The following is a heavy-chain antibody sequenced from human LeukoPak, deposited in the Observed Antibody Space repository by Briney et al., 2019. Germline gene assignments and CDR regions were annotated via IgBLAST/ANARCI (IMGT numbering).Heavy chain of an antibody. D-gene: IGHD3-22*01. CDR3: ARLNYDSSGYYLNWFDP. CDR2: ISSSSSYI. J-gene: IGHJ5*02. Sequence: GSPRLSCAASGFTFSSYSMNWVRQAPGKGLEWVSSISSSSSYIYYADSVKGRFTISRDNAKNSLYLQMNSLRAEDTAVYYCARLNYDSSGYYLNWFDPWGQGTLVTVTS. V-gene: IGHV3-21*01. CDR1: GFTFSSYS.